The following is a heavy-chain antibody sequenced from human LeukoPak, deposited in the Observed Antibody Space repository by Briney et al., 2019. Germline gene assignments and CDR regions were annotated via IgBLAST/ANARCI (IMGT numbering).Heavy chain of an antibody. J-gene: IGHJ6*03. V-gene: IGHV3-30*02. Sequence: PGGALRLSCAASGFTFSSYGMHWVRQAPGKGREGVAFIRYDGSKKYYADSVKGRFTISRDNSKNTLYLQMNSLRAEDTAVYYCAKDGKVYYGSYYMDVWGKGPTVTVSS. D-gene: IGHD3-10*01. CDR2: IRYDGSKK. CDR3: AKDGKVYYGSYYMDV. CDR1: GFTFSSYG.